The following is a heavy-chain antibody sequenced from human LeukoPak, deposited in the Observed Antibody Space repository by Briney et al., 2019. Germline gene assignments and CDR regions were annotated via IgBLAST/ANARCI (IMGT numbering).Heavy chain of an antibody. J-gene: IGHJ3*02. D-gene: IGHD6-6*01. Sequence: PGPSLRLSCAASGFTFDDYTMHWVRQAPGKGLEWLSLISWDGGSTHYADSVKGRFTISRDNSKNSLYLHMNSLRTEDTALYYCAKGDRIVARDAFDIWGQGTMVTVS. CDR3: AKGDRIVARDAFDI. V-gene: IGHV3-43*01. CDR1: GFTFDDYT. CDR2: ISWDGGST.